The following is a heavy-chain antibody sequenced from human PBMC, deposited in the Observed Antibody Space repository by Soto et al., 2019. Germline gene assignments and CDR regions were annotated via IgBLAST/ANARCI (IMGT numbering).Heavy chain of an antibody. D-gene: IGHD2-15*01. V-gene: IGHV3-74*01. CDR2: INSDGSST. Sequence: LRLSCAASGFTFSSYWMHWVRQAPGKGLVWVSRINSDGSSTSYADSVKGRFTISRDSAKNTLYLQMNSLRAEDTAVYYCARDPPSYCSGGSCYSAYYYYGMDVWGQGTTVTVSS. J-gene: IGHJ6*02. CDR3: ARDPPSYCSGGSCYSAYYYYGMDV. CDR1: GFTFSSYW.